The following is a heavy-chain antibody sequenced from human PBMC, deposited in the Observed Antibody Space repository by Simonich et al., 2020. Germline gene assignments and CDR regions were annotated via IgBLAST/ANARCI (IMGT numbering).Heavy chain of an antibody. Sequence: QLQLQESGPGLVKPSETLSLTCTVSGGSISSNSYYWGCIRPPPGKGLEWIGSIYYSGSTYDNPSLKSRVTISVDTSNSQCSLKLSSVTAADTAVYYCARHAGFAFDIWGQGTMVTVSS. V-gene: IGHV4-39*01. CDR1: GGSISSNSYY. CDR3: ARHAGFAFDI. J-gene: IGHJ3*02. D-gene: IGHD6-13*01. CDR2: IYYSGST.